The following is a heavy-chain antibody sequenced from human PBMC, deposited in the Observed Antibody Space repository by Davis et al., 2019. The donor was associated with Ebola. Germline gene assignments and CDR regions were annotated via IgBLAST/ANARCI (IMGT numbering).Heavy chain of an antibody. J-gene: IGHJ5*02. CDR3: ARRIGIAAAGYWFDP. CDR2: ISYDGINK. Sequence: GESLKISCAASGFSFSEFAMHWVRQAPGKGLDWVAVISYDGINKYLADSVQGRFTISRDNAKNSLYLQMNSLRAEDTAVYYCARRIGIAAAGYWFDPWGQGTLVTVSS. V-gene: IGHV3-30*03. D-gene: IGHD6-13*01. CDR1: GFSFSEFA.